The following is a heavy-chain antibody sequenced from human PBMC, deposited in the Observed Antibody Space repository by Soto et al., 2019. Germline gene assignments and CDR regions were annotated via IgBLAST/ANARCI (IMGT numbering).Heavy chain of an antibody. J-gene: IGHJ5*02. CDR2: IYSSGST. D-gene: IGHD3-22*01. V-gene: IGHV4-31*03. Sequence: TLSLTCTVSGDSISSGGYYWNWIRQYPGKGLEWIGNIYSSGSTYYNPSLKSRVTMLVDTSKNQFYLKLSSVTAADTAVYYCATDRSGYYWFDPWGQGTLVTVSS. CDR1: GDSISSGGYY. CDR3: ATDRSGYYWFDP.